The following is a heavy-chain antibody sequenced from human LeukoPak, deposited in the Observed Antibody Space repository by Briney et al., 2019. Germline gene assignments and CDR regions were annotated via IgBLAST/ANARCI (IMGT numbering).Heavy chain of an antibody. CDR1: GYTFTGYY. CDR2: INPNSGGT. D-gene: IGHD3-10*01. Sequence: ASVKVSCKASGYTFTGYYMHWVRQAPGQGLEWMGWINPNSGGTNYAQKFQGRVTMTRDTSISTAYMELSRLRSEDTAVYYCARVSKFGELLLYFDYWGQGTLVTVSS. V-gene: IGHV1-2*02. CDR3: ARVSKFGELLLYFDY. J-gene: IGHJ4*02.